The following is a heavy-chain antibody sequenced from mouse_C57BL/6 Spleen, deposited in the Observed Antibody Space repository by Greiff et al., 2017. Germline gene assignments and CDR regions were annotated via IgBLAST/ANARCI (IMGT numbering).Heavy chain of an antibody. CDR1: GYSFTGYY. Sequence: QVVESGPELVKPGASVKISCKASGYSFTGYYMNWVKQSPEKSLEWIGEINPSTGGTTYNQKFKAKATVTVDKSSSTAYMQLKSLTSEDSAVYYCARYHYGRSYEYFGGWGTGTTVTVSS. CDR3: ARYHYGRSYEYFGG. J-gene: IGHJ1*03. CDR2: INPSTGGT. V-gene: IGHV1-42*01. D-gene: IGHD1-1*01.